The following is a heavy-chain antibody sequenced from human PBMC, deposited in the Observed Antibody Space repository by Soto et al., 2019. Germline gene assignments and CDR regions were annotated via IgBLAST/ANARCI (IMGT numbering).Heavy chain of an antibody. V-gene: IGHV3-30*18. CDR2: ISYDGSNK. J-gene: IGHJ4*02. CDR3: AKDPRRIAVAGHFDY. D-gene: IGHD6-19*01. CDR1: GFTFSSYG. Sequence: GGSLRLSCAASGFTFSSYGMHWVRQAPGKGLEWVAVISYDGSNKYYADSVKGRFTISRDNSKNTLYLQMNSLRAEDTAVYYCAKDPRRIAVAGHFDYWGQGTLVTAS.